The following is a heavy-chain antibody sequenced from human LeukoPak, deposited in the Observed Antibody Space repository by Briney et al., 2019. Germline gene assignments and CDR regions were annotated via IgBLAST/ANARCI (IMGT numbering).Heavy chain of an antibody. CDR3: AKDLSNWNDVTTPDY. J-gene: IGHJ4*02. D-gene: IGHD1-1*01. V-gene: IGHV3-23*01. Sequence: GGSLRLSCAASGFTFTTNAMSWVRQAPGKGLEWVSAISGRTGATYYADSEKGRFTISRDNSKNTLYLQMNSLRAEDTAVYYCAKDLSNWNDVTTPDYWGQGTLVTVSS. CDR1: GFTFTTNA. CDR2: ISGRTGAT.